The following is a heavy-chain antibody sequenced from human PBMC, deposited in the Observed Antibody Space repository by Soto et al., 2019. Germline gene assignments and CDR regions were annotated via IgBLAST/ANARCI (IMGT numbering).Heavy chain of an antibody. V-gene: IGHV1-18*01. Sequence: ASVKVSFKASGYTFLNYDVAWLRRAPGQGLEWMGWISISKGKTYYQQRLQGRVTMTTDTATTTAYMEVRSLRSDDTAVYYCARKGYIGNFGLDVWGQGTTVTVSS. D-gene: IGHD5-12*01. J-gene: IGHJ6*02. CDR1: GYTFLNYD. CDR3: ARKGYIGNFGLDV. CDR2: ISISKGKT.